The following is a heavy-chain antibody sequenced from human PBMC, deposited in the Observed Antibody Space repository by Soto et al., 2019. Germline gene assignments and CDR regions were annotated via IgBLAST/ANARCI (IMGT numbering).Heavy chain of an antibody. Sequence: PSETLSLTCDVSSGSIGSSSSWWSWIRQPPGKGLEWIGYIYYSGSTNYNPSLKSRVTISVDTSKNQFSLKLSSVTAADTAVYYCARGECSGGSCYYRSWGQGTPVTVPS. V-gene: IGHV4-61*01. CDR2: IYYSGST. D-gene: IGHD2-15*01. CDR3: ARGECSGGSCYYRS. J-gene: IGHJ5*02. CDR1: SGSIGSSSSW.